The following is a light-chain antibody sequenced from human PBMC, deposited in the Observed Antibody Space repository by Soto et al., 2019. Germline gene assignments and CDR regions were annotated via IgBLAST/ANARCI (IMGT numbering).Light chain of an antibody. Sequence: EILLTQSPATLSVSPGERATLSCRASQSVNSNLAWYQQKPGQAPRLLIYGASTRATGIPARFSGSGSGTEFTLTISSLQSEDFVIYYCQQYNSWPPGTFGQGTKVEIK. CDR1: QSVNSN. J-gene: IGKJ1*01. CDR2: GAS. V-gene: IGKV3-15*01. CDR3: QQYNSWPPGT.